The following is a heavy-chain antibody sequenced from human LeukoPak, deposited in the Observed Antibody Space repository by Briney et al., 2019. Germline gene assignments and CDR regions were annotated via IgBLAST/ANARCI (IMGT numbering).Heavy chain of an antibody. CDR1: GGSISSGDYY. J-gene: IGHJ3*02. V-gene: IGHV4-30-4*08. CDR2: IYYSGST. D-gene: IGHD2-2*01. CDR3: ARDCSSTSDVDAFDI. Sequence: SETLSLTCTVSGGSISSGDYYWSWIRQPPGKGLEWIGYIYYSGSTYYNPSLKSRVTISVDTSKNQFSLKLSSVTAADTAVYYCARDCSSTSDVDAFDICGQGTMVTVSS.